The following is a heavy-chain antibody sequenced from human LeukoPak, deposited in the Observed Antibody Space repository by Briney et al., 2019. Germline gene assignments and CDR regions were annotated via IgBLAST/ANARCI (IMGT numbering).Heavy chain of an antibody. V-gene: IGHV3-30-3*01. Sequence: PGGSLRLSCAASGFTFSSYAMHWVRQAPGKGLEWVAVISYDGSNKYYADSVKGRFTISRDNSKNTLYLQMNSLRAEDTAVYYRASPPGIAAAGFDYWGQGTLVTVSS. D-gene: IGHD6-13*01. CDR3: ASPPGIAAAGFDY. CDR2: ISYDGSNK. J-gene: IGHJ4*02. CDR1: GFTFSSYA.